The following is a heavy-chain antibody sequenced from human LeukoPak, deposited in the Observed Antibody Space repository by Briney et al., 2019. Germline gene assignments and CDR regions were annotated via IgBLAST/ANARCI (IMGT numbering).Heavy chain of an antibody. CDR3: AKCGSGSAIEYYFDY. V-gene: IGHV3-23*01. CDR1: GFTFSSYA. CDR2: ISGSGGST. Sequence: PGGSLRLSCAASGFTFSSYAMSWVRQDPGKGLEWVSAISGSGGSTYYADSVKGRFTISRDNSKNTLYLQMNSLRAEDTAVYYCAKCGSGSAIEYYFDYWGQGTLVTVTS. J-gene: IGHJ4*02. D-gene: IGHD3-10*01.